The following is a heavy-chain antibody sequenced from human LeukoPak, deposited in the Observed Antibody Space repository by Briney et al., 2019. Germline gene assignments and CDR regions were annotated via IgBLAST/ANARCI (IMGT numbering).Heavy chain of an antibody. J-gene: IGHJ6*03. Sequence: SETLSLTCTVSGGSISSSSYYWGWIRQPPGKGLEWIGSIYYSGSTYYNPSLKSRGTISVDTSKNQFSLKLSSVTAADTAVYYCAAVDTDKNYYYYYMDVWGKGTTVTVSS. CDR3: AAVDTDKNYYYYYMDV. CDR1: GGSISSSSYY. D-gene: IGHD5-18*01. CDR2: IYYSGST. V-gene: IGHV4-39*01.